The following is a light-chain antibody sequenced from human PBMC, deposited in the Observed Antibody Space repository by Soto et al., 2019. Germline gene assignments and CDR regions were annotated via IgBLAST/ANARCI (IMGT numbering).Light chain of an antibody. J-gene: IGKJ2*01. CDR3: QQYENLPPFT. Sequence: DLQMTQSPSSLSASVGDRVTITCQASQGISNYLNWYQQKPGKAPKLLIYDASNLETGVPSRFSGSGSWTDFTFTISSLQPEDTATYYCQQYENLPPFTFRQGTKLEIK. CDR2: DAS. CDR1: QGISNY. V-gene: IGKV1-33*01.